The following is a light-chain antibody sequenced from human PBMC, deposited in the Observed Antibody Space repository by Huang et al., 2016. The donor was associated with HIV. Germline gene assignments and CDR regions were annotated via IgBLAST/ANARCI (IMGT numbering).Light chain of an antibody. V-gene: IGKV3-20*01. CDR1: QSFSSNY. J-gene: IGKJ1*01. CDR2: GAS. CDR3: QQYGSSVVT. Sequence: DIVLTQSPGTLSLSPGERATLSCRANQSFSSNYLAWYQQKPGHAPRLLIYGASSRATGIPDRFSGSGSVTAFTFIINRLEPEDFAVYYCQQYGSSVVTFGQGTKVEVK.